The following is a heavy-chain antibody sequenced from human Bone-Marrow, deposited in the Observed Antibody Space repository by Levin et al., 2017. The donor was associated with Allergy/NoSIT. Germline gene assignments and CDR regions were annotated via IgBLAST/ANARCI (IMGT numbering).Heavy chain of an antibody. CDR1: GDIFSNYW. D-gene: IGHD6-13*01. J-gene: IGHJ3*01. CDR2: IYPSDSDT. CDR3: ARQAAGPDAFDV. V-gene: IGHV5-51*01. Sequence: KVSCKDSGDIFSNYWVAWVRQMPGKGLEWMGIIYPSDSDTRYSPSFQGQVTISVDKSISTAYLQWNSLKASDTAMYYCARQAAGPDAFDVWGQGTMVTVSS.